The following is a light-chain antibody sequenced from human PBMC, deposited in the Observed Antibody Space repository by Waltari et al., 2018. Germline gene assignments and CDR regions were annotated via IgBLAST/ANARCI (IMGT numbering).Light chain of an antibody. CDR1: QRVSTY. CDR2: DAS. J-gene: IGKJ1*01. Sequence: ELVLTQSPGTLSLSPGQRATLSCRASQRVSTYLAWYKQKPGQAPRLLIYDASTRATGIPDRFSGSGSGTEFSLTISRREYEDFAVYYCQKYGTLPATFGQGTKVEI. V-gene: IGKV3-20*01. CDR3: QKYGTLPAT.